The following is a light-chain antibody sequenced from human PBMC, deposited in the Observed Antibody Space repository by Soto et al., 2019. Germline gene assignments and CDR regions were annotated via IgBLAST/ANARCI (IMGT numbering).Light chain of an antibody. V-gene: IGKV3-20*01. CDR2: GAS. J-gene: IGKJ3*01. CDR1: QSVGSSN. CDR3: QQLGDTPPFA. Sequence: EIVLTQSPGTLSLSPGERATLSCRASQSVGSSNLPWYQQKPGQAPRLLIYGASNRATGIPDRFSGSGSGTDFTLTISRLEPEDFAVYYCQQLGDTPPFAFGPGTKVDIK.